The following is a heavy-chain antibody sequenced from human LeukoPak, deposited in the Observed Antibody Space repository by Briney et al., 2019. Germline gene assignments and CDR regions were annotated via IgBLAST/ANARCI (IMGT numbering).Heavy chain of an antibody. D-gene: IGHD1-26*01. Sequence: SVKVSCKASGGTFSGYSISWVRQAPGQGLEWMGRIIPMISFANYAQKFQGRVTITADKSTSTAYMDLSSLRSEDTAVYYCARGAVGATTGEFDSWGQGTLVTVSS. CDR2: IIPMISFA. V-gene: IGHV1-69*04. J-gene: IGHJ4*02. CDR3: ARGAVGATTGEFDS. CDR1: GGTFSGYS.